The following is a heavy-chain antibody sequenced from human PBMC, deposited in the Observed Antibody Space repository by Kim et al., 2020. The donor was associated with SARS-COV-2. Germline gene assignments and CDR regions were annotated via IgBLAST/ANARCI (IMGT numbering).Heavy chain of an antibody. CDR1: GGSISSGGYY. D-gene: IGHD3-10*01. V-gene: IGHV4-31*03. CDR2: IYYSGST. J-gene: IGHJ6*02. Sequence: SETLSLTCTVSGGSISSGGYYWSWIRQHPGKGLEWIGYIYYSGSTYYNPSLKSRVTISVDTSKNQFSLKLSSVTAADTAVYYCARGGSWFGELLTNYYYYYGMDVGGQGTTVTVSS. CDR3: ARGGSWFGELLTNYYYYYGMDV.